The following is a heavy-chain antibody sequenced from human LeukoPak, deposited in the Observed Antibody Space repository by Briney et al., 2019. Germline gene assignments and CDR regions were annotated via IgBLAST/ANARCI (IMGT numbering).Heavy chain of an antibody. Sequence: SVKVSCKASGGTFSSYAISWVRQAPGQGLESMGGIIPIFGTANYAQKFQGRVTITADESTSTAYMELSSLRSEDTAVYYCARAKYYYGSGSYAYFDYWGQGTLVTVSS. CDR3: ARAKYYYGSGSYAYFDY. J-gene: IGHJ4*02. V-gene: IGHV1-69*13. CDR2: IIPIFGTA. D-gene: IGHD3-10*01. CDR1: GGTFSSYA.